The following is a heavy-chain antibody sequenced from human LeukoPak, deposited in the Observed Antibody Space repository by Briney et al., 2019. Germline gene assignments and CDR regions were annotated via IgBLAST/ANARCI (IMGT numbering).Heavy chain of an antibody. V-gene: IGHV4-39*07. Sequence: SETLSLTCTVSGGSTNNNSYYWGWIRQPPGKGLEWIGSIFYSGSIYYNPSLKNRVTLSLDTSKNQFSLKLSSVIAADTAVYYCAREPFGTGDAFDVWGQGTMVTVSS. J-gene: IGHJ3*01. CDR1: GGSTNNNSYY. CDR3: AREPFGTGDAFDV. CDR2: IFYSGSI. D-gene: IGHD1-1*01.